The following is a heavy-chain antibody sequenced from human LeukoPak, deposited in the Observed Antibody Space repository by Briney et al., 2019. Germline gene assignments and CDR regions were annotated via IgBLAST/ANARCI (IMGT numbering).Heavy chain of an antibody. CDR1: GYTFTSYD. CDR3: ARSTDVDTATPDY. Sequence: ASVKVSCKASGYTFTSYDINWVRQATGQGLEWMGWMNPNSGNTGYAQKFQGRVTMTRNTSISTAYMELSSLRSEDTAVYYCARSTDVDTATPDYWGQGTLVTVSS. CDR2: MNPNSGNT. J-gene: IGHJ4*02. D-gene: IGHD5-18*01. V-gene: IGHV1-8*01.